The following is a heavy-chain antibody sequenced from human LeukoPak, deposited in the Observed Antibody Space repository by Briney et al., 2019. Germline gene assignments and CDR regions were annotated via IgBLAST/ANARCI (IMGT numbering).Heavy chain of an antibody. J-gene: IGHJ4*02. CDR1: GDSISSYY. CDR2: IYYSGST. CDR3: ARLYCSSTSCHLDY. Sequence: PSETLSLTCTVSGDSISSYYWSWLRQPPGKGLEGLGYIYYSGSTNYNPSLKSRVTISVDTSKNQFSLKLSSVTAADTAVYYCARLYCSSTSCHLDYWGQGTLVTVSS. D-gene: IGHD2-2*01. V-gene: IGHV4-59*01.